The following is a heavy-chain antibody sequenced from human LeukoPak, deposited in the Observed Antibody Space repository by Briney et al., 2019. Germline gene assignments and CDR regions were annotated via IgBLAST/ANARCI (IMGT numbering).Heavy chain of an antibody. Sequence: SVKVSCKASGGTFSSYAISWVRPAPGQGLEWMGGIIPIFGTANYAQKFQGRVTITTDESTSTAYTELSSLRSEDTAVYYCAREFGVSYYGSGSSFDYWGQGTLVTVSS. D-gene: IGHD3-10*01. CDR3: AREFGVSYYGSGSSFDY. J-gene: IGHJ4*02. CDR2: IIPIFGTA. CDR1: GGTFSSYA. V-gene: IGHV1-69*05.